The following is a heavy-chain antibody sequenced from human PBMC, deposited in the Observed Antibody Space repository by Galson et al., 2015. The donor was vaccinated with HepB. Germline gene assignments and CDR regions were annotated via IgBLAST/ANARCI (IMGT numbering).Heavy chain of an antibody. CDR3: ARDPSGGRPDY. D-gene: IGHD2-15*01. Sequence: SLRLSCAASGFTFSRFWMHWVRQAPGKGLVWVSRINSDGSNTKYADSVKGRFTISRDNAKNTLYLQMNSLRAEDTAVYYCARDPSGGRPDYWGLGTLVTVSS. J-gene: IGHJ4*02. CDR2: INSDGSNT. V-gene: IGHV3-74*01. CDR1: GFTFSRFW.